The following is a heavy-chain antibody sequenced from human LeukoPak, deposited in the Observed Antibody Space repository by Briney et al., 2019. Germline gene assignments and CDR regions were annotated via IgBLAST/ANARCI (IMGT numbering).Heavy chain of an antibody. D-gene: IGHD3-16*01. CDR3: ARALNDEDETRFDP. J-gene: IGHJ5*02. CDR2: VSAYNGNT. V-gene: IGHV1-18*01. Sequence: ASVKVSCKASGYTFTNYGVSWVRQAPGQGLEWMGWVSAYNGNTNYAQKLQGRVTITADESTSTAYMELSSLRSEDTAVYYCARALNDEDETRFDPWGQGTLVTVSS. CDR1: GYTFTNYG.